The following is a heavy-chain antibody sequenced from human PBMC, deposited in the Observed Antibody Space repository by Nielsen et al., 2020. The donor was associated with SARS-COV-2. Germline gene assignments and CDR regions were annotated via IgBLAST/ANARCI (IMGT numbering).Heavy chain of an antibody. V-gene: IGHV5-51*01. CDR3: ARYDDWFDP. CDR2: IYPGDSDT. CDR1: GYKFTDNW. D-gene: IGHD1-1*01. Sequence: GESLKISCKASGYKFTDNWIGWVRQMPGKGLEWMGIIYPGDSDTRYSPSFQGQVTMSVDTSTDTAYLEWRNLKASDTATYYCARYDDWFDPWGQGTLVTVTS. J-gene: IGHJ5*02.